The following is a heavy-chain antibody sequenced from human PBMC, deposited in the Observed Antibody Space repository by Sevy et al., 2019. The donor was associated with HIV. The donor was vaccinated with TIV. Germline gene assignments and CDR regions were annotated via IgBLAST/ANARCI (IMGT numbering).Heavy chain of an antibody. CDR3: AKRGGQYDLGMDV. D-gene: IGHD1-1*01. V-gene: IGHV3-48*03. J-gene: IGHJ6*02. CDR2: ISTSGSNR. Sequence: GGSLRLSCAASGFIFSSFEMNWVRQAPGKGLEWVSSISTSGSNRYYADSVKGRVTISRDNAKKSLYLQMNSLRAEDTAIYFCAKRGGQYDLGMDVWGQGTTFTVSS. CDR1: GFIFSSFE.